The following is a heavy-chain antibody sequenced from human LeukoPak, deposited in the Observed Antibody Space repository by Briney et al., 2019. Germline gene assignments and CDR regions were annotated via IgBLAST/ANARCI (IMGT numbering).Heavy chain of an antibody. CDR1: GGSISSYY. Sequence: SETLSLTCTVSGGSISSYYWSWIRQPPGKGLEWIGYIYYSGSTNYNPSLKSRVTISVDTSKNQFSLKLSSVTAADTAVYYCARMRRGIAVPLGGFDYWGQGTLVTVSS. D-gene: IGHD6-19*01. V-gene: IGHV4-59*01. CDR3: ARMRRGIAVPLGGFDY. J-gene: IGHJ4*02. CDR2: IYYSGST.